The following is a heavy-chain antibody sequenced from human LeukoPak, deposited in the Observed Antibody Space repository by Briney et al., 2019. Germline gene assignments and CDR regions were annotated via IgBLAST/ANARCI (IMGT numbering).Heavy chain of an antibody. Sequence: SVKVSCKASGGTFSSYAISWVRQAPGQGLEWMGGIIPIFGTTNYAQNFQGRATITADESTSTAHMELSSLRSEDTAVYYCVKGDGELLLRSAFDVWGQGTMVTVSS. D-gene: IGHD1-26*01. J-gene: IGHJ3*01. CDR3: VKGDGELLLRSAFDV. CDR2: IIPIFGTT. V-gene: IGHV1-69*01. CDR1: GGTFSSYA.